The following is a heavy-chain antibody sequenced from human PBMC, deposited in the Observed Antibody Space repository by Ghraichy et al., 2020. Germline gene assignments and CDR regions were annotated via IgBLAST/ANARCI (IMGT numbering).Heavy chain of an antibody. Sequence: GGSLRLSCAASGFIFSGYWMSWVRQAPRKGPEWVANIKKDGSEKYYVDSVKGRFTISRDNAKNSLYLQMNSLRDEDTAVYYCARDLGGGWYFDNWGQGALVTVSS. J-gene: IGHJ4*02. CDR2: IKKDGSEK. CDR3: ARDLGGGWYFDN. V-gene: IGHV3-7*01. CDR1: GFIFSGYW. D-gene: IGHD6-19*01.